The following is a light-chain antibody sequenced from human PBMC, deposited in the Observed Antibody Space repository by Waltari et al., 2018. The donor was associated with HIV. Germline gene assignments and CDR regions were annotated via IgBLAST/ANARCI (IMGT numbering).Light chain of an antibody. J-gene: IGLJ2*01. V-gene: IGLV2-14*03. CDR1: RIDVGGYRY. CDR3: SPYTANSVF. Sequence: QSALTQPASVSGSPGQSITISCPGTRIDVGGYRYVAWYQPLPGKAPKVIIHDGTNRPSGVSYRCSGSKSDDSASLTISGLQAEDEAFYFCSPYTANSVFFGGGTRLTVL. CDR2: DGT.